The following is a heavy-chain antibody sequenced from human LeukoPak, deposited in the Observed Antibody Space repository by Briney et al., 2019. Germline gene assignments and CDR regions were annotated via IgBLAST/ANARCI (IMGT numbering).Heavy chain of an antibody. J-gene: IGHJ4*02. Sequence: SETLSLTCTVSGVSISTYHWSWIRQPAGKGLEWIGRIHTSGSTNYDPSFKSRVTMSVDTSKNHFSLNVRSVTAADTAVYYCARDGLYSYGYSYFDFWGQGTLVTVSS. CDR1: GVSISTYH. V-gene: IGHV4-4*07. CDR2: IHTSGST. CDR3: ARDGLYSYGYSYFDF. D-gene: IGHD5-18*01.